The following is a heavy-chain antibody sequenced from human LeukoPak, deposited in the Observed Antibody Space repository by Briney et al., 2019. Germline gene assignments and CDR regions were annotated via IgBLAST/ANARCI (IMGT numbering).Heavy chain of an antibody. CDR1: GFTFDDYG. J-gene: IGHJ4*02. CDR2: ISGSGGST. D-gene: IGHD3-10*01. V-gene: IGHV3-23*01. CDR3: ARAGFVGGFDY. Sequence: GGSLRLSCAASGFTFDDYGMSWVRQAPGKGLEWVSAISGSGGSTYYADSVKGRFTISRDNSKNSLYLQMNSLRAEDTAVYYCARAGFVGGFDYWGQGTLVTVSS.